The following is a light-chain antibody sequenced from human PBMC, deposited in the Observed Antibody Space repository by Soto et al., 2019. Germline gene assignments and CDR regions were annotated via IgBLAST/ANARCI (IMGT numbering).Light chain of an antibody. CDR2: WAS. J-gene: IGKJ4*01. CDR1: QSVLYSSNNKNY. Sequence: DIVMTQSPDSLAVSLGERATINCKSSQSVLYSSNNKNYLAWYQQKPGQPPKLLIYWASTREFGVPDRFSGSGSGTDFTLNISSLQAEDVAVYYCQQYYSTPLTFGGGTKVEIK. CDR3: QQYYSTPLT. V-gene: IGKV4-1*01.